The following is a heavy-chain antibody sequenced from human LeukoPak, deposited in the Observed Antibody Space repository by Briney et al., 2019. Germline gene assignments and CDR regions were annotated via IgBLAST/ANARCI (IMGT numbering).Heavy chain of an antibody. CDR1: GYSFTSYW. CDR2: IYPGDSDT. CDR3: AASGEYSSSWFEYFQH. Sequence: GESLKISCKGSGYSFTSYWIGWVRQMPGKGLEWMGIIYPGDSDTRYGPSFQGQVTISADKSISTAYLQWSSLKASDTAMYYCAASGEYSSSWFEYFQHWGQGTLVTVSS. J-gene: IGHJ1*01. D-gene: IGHD6-13*01. V-gene: IGHV5-51*01.